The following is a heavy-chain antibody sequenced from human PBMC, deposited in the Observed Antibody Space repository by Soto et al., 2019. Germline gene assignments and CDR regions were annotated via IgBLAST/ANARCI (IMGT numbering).Heavy chain of an antibody. CDR2: ISYDGSNK. J-gene: IGHJ6*02. CDR3: AISTGDRAYPHDYYGMDV. V-gene: IGHV3-30-3*01. Sequence: PGGSLRLSCAASGFTFSSYAMHWVRQAPGKGLEWVAVISYDGSNKYYADSVKGRFTISRDNSKNTLYLQMNSLRAEDTAVYYCAISTGDRAYPHDYYGMDVWGQGTTVTVSS. CDR1: GFTFSSYA. D-gene: IGHD7-27*01.